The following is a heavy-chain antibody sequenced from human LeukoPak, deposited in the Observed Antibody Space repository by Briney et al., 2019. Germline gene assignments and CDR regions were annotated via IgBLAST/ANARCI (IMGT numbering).Heavy chain of an antibody. CDR1: GYTVTSYG. CDR3: ARGYCSGGSCYQAFDY. V-gene: IGHV1-18*01. D-gene: IGHD2-15*01. J-gene: IGHJ4*02. Sequence: ASVKVSCKASGYTVTSYGISWVRQAPGQGLEWMGWVSAYNGNTNYAQKLQGRVTMTTDTSTSTAYMELRSLRSDDAAVYYCARGYCSGGSCYQAFDYWGQGTLVTVSS. CDR2: VSAYNGNT.